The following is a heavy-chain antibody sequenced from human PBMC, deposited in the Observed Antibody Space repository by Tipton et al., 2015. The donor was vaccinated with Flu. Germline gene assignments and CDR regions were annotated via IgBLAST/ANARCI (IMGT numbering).Heavy chain of an antibody. V-gene: IGHV3-21*01. CDR1: GFTFSSYS. CDR3: ARDLYYGSGSYAPSTFDY. CDR2: ISSSSSYI. D-gene: IGHD3-10*01. Sequence: CAASGFTFSSYSMNWVRQAPGKGLEWVSSISSSSSYIYYADSVKGRFTISRDNAKNSLYLQMNSLRAEDTAVYYCARDLYYGSGSYAPSTFDYWGQGTLVTVSS. J-gene: IGHJ4*02.